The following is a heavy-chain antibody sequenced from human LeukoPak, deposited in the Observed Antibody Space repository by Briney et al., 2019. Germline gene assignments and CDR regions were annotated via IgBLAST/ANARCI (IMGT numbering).Heavy chain of an antibody. V-gene: IGHV4-4*02. CDR2: IYHSGST. Sequence: AGTLSLTCAVSGGSISSSNWWSWVRQPPGKGLEWNGEIYHSGSTNYNPSLKSRVTISVDKSKNQFSLKLSSVTAADTAVYYCASVPGYSSSWSLGYYYYGMDVWGQGTTVTVSS. J-gene: IGHJ6*02. CDR3: ASVPGYSSSWSLGYYYYGMDV. CDR1: GGSISSSNW. D-gene: IGHD6-13*01.